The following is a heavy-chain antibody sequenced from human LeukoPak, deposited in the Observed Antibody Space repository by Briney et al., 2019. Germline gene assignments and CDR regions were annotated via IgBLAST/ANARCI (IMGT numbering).Heavy chain of an antibody. D-gene: IGHD1-26*01. CDR3: ARERLVGVTRGYYFDY. V-gene: IGHV4-4*02. CDR2: IYHSGST. Sequence: SETLSLTCAVSGGSISNINWWSWVRQPPGKGLEWIGDIYHSGSTNYNPSFKSRVTISVDKSKNQFSLKLSSVTAADTAVYFCARERLVGVTRGYYFDYWGQGTLVTVSS. CDR1: GGSISNINW. J-gene: IGHJ4*02.